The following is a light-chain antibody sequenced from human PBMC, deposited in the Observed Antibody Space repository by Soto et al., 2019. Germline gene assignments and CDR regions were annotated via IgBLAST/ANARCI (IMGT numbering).Light chain of an antibody. J-gene: IGLJ3*02. CDR3: QSYDSSLSAL. Sequence: QAVVTQPPSVSGAPGQRVTISCTGSSSNIGAGYDVHWYQQLPGTAPKLLIYGNSNRPSGVLDRFSGSKSGTSASLAITGLQAEDEADYYCQSYDSSLSALFGGGTKVTVL. CDR1: SSNIGAGYD. CDR2: GNS. V-gene: IGLV1-40*01.